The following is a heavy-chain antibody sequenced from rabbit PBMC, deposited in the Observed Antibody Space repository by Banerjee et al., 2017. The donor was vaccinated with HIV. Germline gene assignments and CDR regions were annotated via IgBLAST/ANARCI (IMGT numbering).Heavy chain of an antibody. CDR2: IYTGSSGST. CDR1: GFSFSSIYW. CDR3: ARDAGYAGYGYTLNL. D-gene: IGHD7-1*01. Sequence: QEQLEESGGGLVKPGASLTLTCTASGFSFSSIYWICWVRQAPGKGLELIACIYTGSSGSTYYESWAKGRFTISKTSSTTVTLQMTSLTAADTATYFCARDAGYAGYGYTLNLWGQGTLVTVS. V-gene: IGHV1S45*01. J-gene: IGHJ4*01.